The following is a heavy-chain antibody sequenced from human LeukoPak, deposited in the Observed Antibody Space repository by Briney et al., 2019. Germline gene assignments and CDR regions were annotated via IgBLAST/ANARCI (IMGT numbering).Heavy chain of an antibody. Sequence: GGSLRLSCAASGFTFTNYNMIWVRQAPGKGLECISYISTSSSATHYADSVKGRFTTSRDNAKKSLYLQMNSLRAEDTAVYYCARVRDDYSGQDYWGQGTLVTVSS. J-gene: IGHJ4*02. D-gene: IGHD3-16*01. CDR2: ISTSSSAT. CDR3: ARVRDDYSGQDY. CDR1: GFTFTNYN. V-gene: IGHV3-48*01.